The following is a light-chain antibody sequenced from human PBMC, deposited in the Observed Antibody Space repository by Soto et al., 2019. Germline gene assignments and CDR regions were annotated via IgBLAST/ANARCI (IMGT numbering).Light chain of an antibody. CDR2: DVA. CDR3: SSYTSSSHVV. Sequence: QSALTQPASVSGSPGQSITISCTGTSSDIGGYNYVSWYQQHPGKAPELIIYDVADRPSGVSDRFSGSKSGNTASLTISGLQAEDEADYYCSSYTSSSHVVFGGGTKLTVL. CDR1: SSDIGGYNY. J-gene: IGLJ2*01. V-gene: IGLV2-14*03.